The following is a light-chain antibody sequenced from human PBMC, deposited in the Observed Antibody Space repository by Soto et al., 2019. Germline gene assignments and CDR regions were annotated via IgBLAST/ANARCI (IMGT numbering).Light chain of an antibody. CDR3: TSHTTRSTLV. V-gene: IGLV2-14*01. Sequence: QSVLTRPASVSGSPGQSIAISCTGTSSDVGDYNYVSWYQQHPGKAPKLMIYDVTNRPSGVSNRVSGSKSGNTASLTISGLQAEDDADYYCTSHTTRSTLVFGTGTKVTV. CDR2: DVT. CDR1: SSDVGDYNY. J-gene: IGLJ1*01.